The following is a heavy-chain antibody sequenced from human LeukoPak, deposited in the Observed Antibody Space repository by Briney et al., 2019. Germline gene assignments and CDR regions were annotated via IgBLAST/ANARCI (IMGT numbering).Heavy chain of an antibody. CDR3: ARGGRGHYYYYYYMDV. CDR2: ISSSGSTI. CDR1: GFTFSSYW. Sequence: GGSLRLSCAASGFTFSSYWMHWVRQAPGKGLEWVSYISSSGSTIYYADSVKGRFTISRDNAKNSLYLQMNSLRAEDTAVYYCARGGRGHYYYYYYMDVWGKGTTVTVSS. D-gene: IGHD1-26*01. J-gene: IGHJ6*03. V-gene: IGHV3-48*04.